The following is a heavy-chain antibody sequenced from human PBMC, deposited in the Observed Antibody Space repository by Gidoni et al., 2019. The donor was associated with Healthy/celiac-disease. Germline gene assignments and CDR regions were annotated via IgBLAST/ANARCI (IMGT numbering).Heavy chain of an antibody. CDR2: IYTSGST. D-gene: IGHD6-6*01. V-gene: IGHV4-61*02. CDR1: GGSLSRGSYY. Sequence: QVQLHASVPGLVKPSPTLSLPCTFSGGSLSRGSYYWSWIRQAAGKGLEWIGRIYTSGSTNYNPSLKSRVTMSVDTSKNQCSLKLSSVTAADTAVYYCARGVRQLADNWFDPWGQGTLVTVSS. CDR3: ARGVRQLADNWFDP. J-gene: IGHJ5*02.